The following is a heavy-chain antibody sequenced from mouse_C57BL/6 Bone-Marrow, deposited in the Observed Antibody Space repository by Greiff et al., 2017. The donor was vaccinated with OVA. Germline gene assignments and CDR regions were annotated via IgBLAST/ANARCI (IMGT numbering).Heavy chain of an antibody. V-gene: IGHV2-2*01. CDR3: ARYYYPYAMDY. CDR2: IWSGGST. CDR1: GFSLTSYG. D-gene: IGHD1-1*01. Sequence: QVQLQQSGPGLVQPSQSLSITCTASGFSLTSYGVHWVRQSPGKGLEWLGVIWSGGSTDYNAAFISRLSISKDNSKSQVFFKMNSLQADDTAIYYCARYYYPYAMDYWGQGTSVTVSS. J-gene: IGHJ4*01.